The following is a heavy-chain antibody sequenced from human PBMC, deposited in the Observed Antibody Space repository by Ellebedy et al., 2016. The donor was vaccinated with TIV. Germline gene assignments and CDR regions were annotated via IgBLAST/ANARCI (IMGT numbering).Heavy chain of an antibody. CDR3: ARDKPGGDNWFDP. J-gene: IGHJ5*02. Sequence: AVSVKVSCKASGYIVTNHAIHWVRQAPGQSFEWMGWIYPANGDTKYSQQFQGRVTFTSDTSASTAYMELSSLRSEDTAVYYCARDKPGGDNWFDPWGQGTLVTVSS. D-gene: IGHD3-16*01. CDR1: GYIVTNHA. CDR2: IYPANGDT. V-gene: IGHV1-3*01.